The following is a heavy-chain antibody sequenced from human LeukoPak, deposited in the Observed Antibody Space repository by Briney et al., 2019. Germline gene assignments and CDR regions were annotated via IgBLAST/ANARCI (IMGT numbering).Heavy chain of an antibody. V-gene: IGHV4-59*11. Sequence: SETLSLTCNVSGVSISTHYWSWIRQSPGKGLEWIGYIYHNGITNYNPSLKSRVTISIDTSKNQFSLKLSSVTAADTAVYYCARSLNYYYDSSGSFDYWGQGTLVTVSS. CDR3: ARSLNYYYDSSGSFDY. CDR2: IYHNGIT. D-gene: IGHD3-22*01. CDR1: GVSISTHY. J-gene: IGHJ4*02.